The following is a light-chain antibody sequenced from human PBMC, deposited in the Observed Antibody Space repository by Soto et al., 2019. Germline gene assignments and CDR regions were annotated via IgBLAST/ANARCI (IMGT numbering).Light chain of an antibody. Sequence: QSVLTQPPSASGSPGQSVTISCTGTSSDVGGYDYVSWYQQHPGKAPKLMIYEVNKRPSGVPDRFSGSKSGNTASLTVSGLQAEDEADYYCNSYAGGTNVFGSGTKVT. CDR3: NSYAGGTNV. J-gene: IGLJ1*01. V-gene: IGLV2-8*01. CDR1: SSDVGGYDY. CDR2: EVN.